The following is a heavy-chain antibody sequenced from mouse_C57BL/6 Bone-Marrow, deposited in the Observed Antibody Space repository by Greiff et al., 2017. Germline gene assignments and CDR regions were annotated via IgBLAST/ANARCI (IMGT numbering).Heavy chain of an antibody. V-gene: IGHV1-66*01. D-gene: IGHD1-1*01. CDR2: IYPGSGNT. J-gene: IGHJ2*01. CDR1: GYSFTSYY. CDR3: ASITTVVAKDY. Sequence: VQLQQSGPELVKPGASVKISCKASGYSFTSYYIHWVKQRPGQGLEWIGWIYPGSGNTKYNEKFKGKATLTADTSSSTAYMQLSSLTSEDSAVYYCASITTVVAKDYWGQGTTLTGSS.